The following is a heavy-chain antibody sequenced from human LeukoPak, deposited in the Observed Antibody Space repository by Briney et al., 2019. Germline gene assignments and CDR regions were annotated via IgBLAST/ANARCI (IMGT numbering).Heavy chain of an antibody. Sequence: ASVKVSCKASEYTFTGYYIHWVRQAPGQGLEWMGWIDPNTGDSNYVQKFQGRVTMTRDTSISTAYMELSSLRSEDTAVYYCARDDIGYYGSGSYLFVSGGALDYWGQGTLVTVSS. CDR3: ARDDIGYYGSGSYLFVSGGALDY. V-gene: IGHV1-2*02. CDR2: IDPNTGDS. D-gene: IGHD3-10*01. CDR1: EYTFTGYY. J-gene: IGHJ4*02.